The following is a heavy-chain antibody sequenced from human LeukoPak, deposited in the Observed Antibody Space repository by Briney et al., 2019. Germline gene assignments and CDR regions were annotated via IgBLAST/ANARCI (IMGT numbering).Heavy chain of an antibody. Sequence: GASVKVSCKASGYTFTSYYMHWVRQAPGQGLEWMGIINPSGGSTSYAQKFQGRVTMTRDTSTSTVYMELSSQRSEDTAVYYCARDLYYYDSSGQQNYFDYWGQGTLVTVSS. CDR2: INPSGGST. D-gene: IGHD3-22*01. V-gene: IGHV1-46*01. CDR3: ARDLYYYDSSGQQNYFDY. CDR1: GYTFTSYY. J-gene: IGHJ4*02.